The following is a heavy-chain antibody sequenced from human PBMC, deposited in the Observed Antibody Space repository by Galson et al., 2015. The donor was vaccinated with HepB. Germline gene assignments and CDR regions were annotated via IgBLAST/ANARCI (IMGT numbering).Heavy chain of an antibody. CDR1: GGTFNSYA. V-gene: IGHV1-69*13. D-gene: IGHD5-24*01. J-gene: IGHJ3*02. CDR3: ARDMATIRGDGYDI. Sequence: SVKVSCKASGGTFNSYAINWVRQAPGQGLEWMGGIIPVFGTANYAQKFQGRVTMTADESTSTGNMELSSLTSEDTAVYYCARDMATIRGDGYDIWGQGTMVTVSS. CDR2: IIPVFGTA.